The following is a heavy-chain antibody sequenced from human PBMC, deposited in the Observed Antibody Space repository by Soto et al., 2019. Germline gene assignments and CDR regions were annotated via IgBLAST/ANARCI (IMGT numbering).Heavy chain of an antibody. D-gene: IGHD1-20*01. CDR2: IIPIFGTA. CDR1: GGTFSSYA. V-gene: IGHV1-69*06. CDR3: ARVPGYHWNRGDYFDY. J-gene: IGHJ4*02. Sequence: QVQLVQSGAEVKKPGSSVKVSCKASGGTFSSYAISWVRQAPGQGLEWMGGIIPIFGTANYAQKFQGRVTITADKSTITAYMELSSLRSEDTAVYYCARVPGYHWNRGDYFDYWGQGTLVTVSS.